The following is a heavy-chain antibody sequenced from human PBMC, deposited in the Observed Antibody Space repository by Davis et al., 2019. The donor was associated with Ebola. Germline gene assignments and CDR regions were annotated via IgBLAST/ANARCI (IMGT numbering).Heavy chain of an antibody. CDR3: AKRATVKVAGANYYNAMDV. D-gene: IGHD6-19*01. CDR2: ISGSGGDP. CDR1: GFTFSTYA. V-gene: IGHV3-23*01. Sequence: GESLKISCAGSGFTFSTYAMTWVRQAPGKGLEWVSRISGSGGDPHYADSVKGRFTFSRDNSKNTLYLQMNSLRAEDTAVFYCAKRATVKVAGANYYNAMDVWGKGTTVTVSS. J-gene: IGHJ6*04.